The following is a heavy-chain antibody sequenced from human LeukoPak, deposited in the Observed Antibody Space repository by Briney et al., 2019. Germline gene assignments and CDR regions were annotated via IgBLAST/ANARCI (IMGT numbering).Heavy chain of an antibody. CDR2: ISYDGSNK. Sequence: PGRSLRLSCAASGFTFSSYAMHWVRQAPGKGLEWVAVISYDGSNKYYADSVKGRFTISRDNSKNTLYLQMNSLRAEDTAVYYCANLGATTIAFDIWGQGTMVTVSS. V-gene: IGHV3-30*04. J-gene: IGHJ3*02. D-gene: IGHD4-17*01. CDR1: GFTFSSYA. CDR3: ANLGATTIAFDI.